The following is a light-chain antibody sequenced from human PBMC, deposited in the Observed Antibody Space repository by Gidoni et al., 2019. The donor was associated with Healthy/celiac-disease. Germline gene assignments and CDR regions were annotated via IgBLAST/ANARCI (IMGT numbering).Light chain of an antibody. CDR3: YSPDSSRNHLWV. V-gene: IGLV3-19*01. Sequence: SSELTQDPAVYVALGQTVRITCQGDSLRSYYASWYQQKPGPAPVLVIYGNNHRPSGIPDRFSGSSSGNTASLTITGAQAEDEADYYCYSPDSSRNHLWVFGGGTKLTVL. CDR1: SLRSYY. CDR2: GNN. J-gene: IGLJ2*01.